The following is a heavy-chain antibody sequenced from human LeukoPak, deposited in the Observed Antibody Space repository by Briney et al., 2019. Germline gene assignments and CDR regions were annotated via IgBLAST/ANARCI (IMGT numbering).Heavy chain of an antibody. V-gene: IGHV4-59*08. CDR3: ARHSSGWYIDY. Sequence: SETLSLTCTVSGGSMWSYYWSWIRRPPEKGGEWSGYIYYSGSTNYNPSLKSRVTISVDTSKKQFSLKLSSVTAADTAVYYCARHSSGWYIDYWGQGTLVTVSS. D-gene: IGHD6-19*01. J-gene: IGHJ4*02. CDR1: GGSMWSYY. CDR2: IYYSGST.